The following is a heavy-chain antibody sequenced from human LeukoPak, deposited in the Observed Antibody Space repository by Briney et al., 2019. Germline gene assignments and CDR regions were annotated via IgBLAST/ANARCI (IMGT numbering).Heavy chain of an antibody. V-gene: IGHV3-7*03. Sequence: GGSLRLSCAAAGFTFSSGWMSWVRQAPGKGLEWVASIKQDGREKYYVESVKGRFTISRDNAKNSLYLKMTSLRAEDTAVYYCARGGGYSYGYYFDYWGQGTLVTVSS. CDR2: IKQDGREK. CDR1: GFTFSSGW. CDR3: ARGGGYSYGYYFDY. D-gene: IGHD5-18*01. J-gene: IGHJ4*02.